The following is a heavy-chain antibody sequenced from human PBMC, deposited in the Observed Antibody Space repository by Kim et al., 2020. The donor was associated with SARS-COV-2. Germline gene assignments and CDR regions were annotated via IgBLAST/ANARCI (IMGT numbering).Heavy chain of an antibody. V-gene: IGHV3-30*02. CDR3: AKDETAGTNDADY. Sequence: YYAHTMECRFTISRDNCKNTLYLQMNRLRAEDTAVSYCAKDETAGTNDADYWGQGTLVTVSS. D-gene: IGHD1-1*01. J-gene: IGHJ4*02.